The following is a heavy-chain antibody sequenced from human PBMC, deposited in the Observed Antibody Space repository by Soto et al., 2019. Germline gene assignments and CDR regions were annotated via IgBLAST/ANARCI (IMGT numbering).Heavy chain of an antibody. V-gene: IGHV1-69*13. J-gene: IGHJ5*02. CDR1: GGTFSSYA. CDR3: ARGGGWGFITMIVVVSHNWFDP. Sequence: ASVKVSCKASGGTFSSYAISWVRQAPGQGLEWMGGIIPIFGTANYAQKFQGRVTITADESTSTAYMELSSLRSEDTAVYYCARGGGWGFITMIVVVSHNWFDPWGQGTLVTVSS. CDR2: IIPIFGTA. D-gene: IGHD3-22*01.